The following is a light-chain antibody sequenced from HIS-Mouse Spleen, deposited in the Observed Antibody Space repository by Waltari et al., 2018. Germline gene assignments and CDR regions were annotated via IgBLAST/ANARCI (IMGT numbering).Light chain of an antibody. CDR2: GKN. Sequence: SSELTQDPAVSVALGQTVRITCQGDSLRSYYASWYQQKPGQAPVLVINGKNHRPSGIPDPISGSSSGTTASLTITGAQAEDEADYYCNSRDSSGNHWVFGGGTKLTVL. CDR3: NSRDSSGNHWV. V-gene: IGLV3-19*01. J-gene: IGLJ3*02. CDR1: SLRSYY.